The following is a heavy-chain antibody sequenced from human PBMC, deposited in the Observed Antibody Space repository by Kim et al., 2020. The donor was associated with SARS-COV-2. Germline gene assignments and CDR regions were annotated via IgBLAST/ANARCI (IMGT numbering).Heavy chain of an antibody. Sequence: GGSLRLSCAASGFTFSSYWMSWVRQAPGKGLEWVANIKQDGSEKYYVDSVKGRFTISRDNAKNSLYLQMNSLRAEDTAVYYCARGGDEEGPVNFDFWGQGTLVTVSS. CDR2: IKQDGSEK. CDR1: GFTFSSYW. J-gene: IGHJ4*02. V-gene: IGHV3-7*03. D-gene: IGHD3-3*01. CDR3: ARGGDEEGPVNFDF.